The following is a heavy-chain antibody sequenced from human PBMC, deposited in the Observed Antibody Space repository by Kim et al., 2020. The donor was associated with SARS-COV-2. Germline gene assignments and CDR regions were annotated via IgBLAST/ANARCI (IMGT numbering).Heavy chain of an antibody. V-gene: IGHV4-39*01. CDR1: GGSISSSAVY. D-gene: IGHD6-6*01. CDR3: ARQYRDGSSLDWFDP. J-gene: IGHJ5*02. Sequence: SETLSLTCTVSGGSISSSAVYWGWIRQPPGRGLEWIGSIYYTGSTYYNPSLKSRVTISEDTSKNQFSLKLSSVTAADTAVYYCARQYRDGSSLDWFDPWGRGILVTVSS. CDR2: IYYTGST.